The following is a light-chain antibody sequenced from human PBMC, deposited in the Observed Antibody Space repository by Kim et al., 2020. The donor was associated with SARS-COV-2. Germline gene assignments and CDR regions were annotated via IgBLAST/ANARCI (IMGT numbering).Light chain of an antibody. CDR3: QQRSDWWT. CDR2: NAS. Sequence: EIVMTQSPATLSLPPGERVTLSCRASQSISSYLAWYQQKPGQAPRLLIYNASNRATDIPARFSGSGSGTDFTLTISSLEPEDFAVYYCQQRSDWWTFGQGTKVDIK. CDR1: QSISSY. J-gene: IGKJ1*01. V-gene: IGKV3-11*01.